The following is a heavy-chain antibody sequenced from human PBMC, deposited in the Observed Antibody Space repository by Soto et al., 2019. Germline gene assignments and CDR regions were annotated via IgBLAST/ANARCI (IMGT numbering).Heavy chain of an antibody. CDR1: GYTFTSYA. D-gene: IGHD3-22*01. Sequence: GASVKVSCKASGYTFTSYAMHWVRQAPGQRLEWMGWINAGNGNTKYSQKFQGRVTITRDTSASTAYMELSSLRSEDTAVYYCARGPTINYYDSSGSLSNWGQGNLVTVSS. CDR2: INAGNGNT. V-gene: IGHV1-3*01. J-gene: IGHJ4*02. CDR3: ARGPTINYYDSSGSLSN.